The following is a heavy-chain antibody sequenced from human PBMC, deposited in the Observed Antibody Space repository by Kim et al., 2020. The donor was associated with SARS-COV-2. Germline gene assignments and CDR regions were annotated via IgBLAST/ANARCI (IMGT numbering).Heavy chain of an antibody. J-gene: IGHJ6*02. V-gene: IGHV3-15*01. CDR3: TTVQDGSDYYYGMDV. CDR2: IKSKTDGGTT. CDR1: GFTFSNAW. D-gene: IGHD3-10*01. Sequence: GGSLRLSCAASGFTFSNAWMSWVRQAPGKGLEWVGRIKSKTDGGTTDYAAPVKGRFTISRDDSKNTLYLQMNSLKTEDTAVYYCTTVQDGSDYYYGMDVWGQGTTVTVSS.